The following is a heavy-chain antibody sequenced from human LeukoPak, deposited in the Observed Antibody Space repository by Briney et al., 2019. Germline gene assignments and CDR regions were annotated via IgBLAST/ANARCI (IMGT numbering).Heavy chain of an antibody. V-gene: IGHV1-18*01. D-gene: IGHD6-19*01. J-gene: IGHJ1*01. CDR2: ISAYNGNT. CDR3: ARDPAIAVAGKGYFLH. CDR1: GYTFSSYG. Sequence: ASVKVSCKASGYTFSSYGISWVRQAPGQGLEWMGWISAYNGNTNYAQKLQGRVTMTTDTSTSTAYMELRSLRSDDTAVYYCARDPAIAVAGKGYFLHWGQGTLVTVFS.